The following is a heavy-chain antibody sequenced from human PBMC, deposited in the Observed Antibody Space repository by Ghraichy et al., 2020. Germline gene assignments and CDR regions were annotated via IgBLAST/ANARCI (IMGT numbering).Heavy chain of an antibody. CDR1: GGSISSGGYY. Sequence: TLSLTCTVSGGSISSGGYYWSWIRQHPGKGLEWIGYIYYSGSTYYNPSLKSRVTISVDTSKNQFSLKLSSVTAADTAVYYCARDLRGGYYFGAFDIWGQGTMVTVSS. J-gene: IGHJ3*02. CDR2: IYYSGST. CDR3: ARDLRGGYYFGAFDI. V-gene: IGHV4-31*03. D-gene: IGHD3-22*01.